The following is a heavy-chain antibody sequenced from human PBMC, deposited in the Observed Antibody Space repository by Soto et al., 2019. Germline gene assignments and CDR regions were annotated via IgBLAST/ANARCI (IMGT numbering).Heavy chain of an antibody. V-gene: IGHV6-1*01. CDR3: AGTTSHQWYYMDV. CDR2: TYYRSRWYN. CDR1: GDSVSSNSAA. D-gene: IGHD1-7*01. J-gene: IGHJ6*03. Sequence: PSQTLSLTCAISGDSVSSNSAAWHWIRLSPSRGQEWLARTYYRSRWYNDYAVTVRSRITVNPDTSKNQFSLQLTSVTPEDTAVYYCAGTTSHQWYYMDVWGKGTTVTV.